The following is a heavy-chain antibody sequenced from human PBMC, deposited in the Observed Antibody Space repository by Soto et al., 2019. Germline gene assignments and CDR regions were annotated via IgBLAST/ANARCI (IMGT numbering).Heavy chain of an antibody. V-gene: IGHV1-24*01. CDR3: ETPPSRYCSGGSCYSADY. CDR2: FDPEDGET. J-gene: IGHJ4*02. Sequence: ASVKVSCKVSGYTLTELSMHWVRQAPGKGLEWMGGFDPEDGETIYAQKFQGRVTMTEDTSTDTAYMELSSLRSEDTAVYYCETPPSRYCSGGSCYSADYWGQGTLVTVSS. CDR1: GYTLTELS. D-gene: IGHD2-15*01.